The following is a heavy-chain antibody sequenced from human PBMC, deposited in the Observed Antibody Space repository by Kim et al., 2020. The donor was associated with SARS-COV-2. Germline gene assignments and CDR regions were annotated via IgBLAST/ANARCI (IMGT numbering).Heavy chain of an antibody. CDR3: ARVFGSSAPRYWYFDL. D-gene: IGHD6-6*01. J-gene: IGHJ2*01. CDR2: INTNTGNP. CDR1: GYTFTSYA. V-gene: IGHV7-4-1*02. Sequence: ASVKVSCKASGYTFTSYAMNWVRQAPGQGLEWMGWINTNTGNPTYAQGFTGRFVFPLDTSVSTAYLQISSLKAEDTAVYYCARVFGSSAPRYWYFDLWGRGNLVTVSS.